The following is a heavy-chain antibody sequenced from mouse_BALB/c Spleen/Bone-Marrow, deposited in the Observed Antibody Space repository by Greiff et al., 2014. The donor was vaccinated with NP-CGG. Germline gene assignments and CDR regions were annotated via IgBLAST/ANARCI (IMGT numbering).Heavy chain of an antibody. J-gene: IGHJ2*01. CDR1: GYRFNSYW. D-gene: IGHD3-1*01. Sequence: QVQLQQSGADLMKPGASVKISCKATGYRFNSYWIEWVKQRPGHGLEWIGEILPGSGSTNFNEKFKGKATFTAYTSSNTAYMQISSLTSEDSAVYYCARHGIGSFDYWGQGTTLTVSS. CDR3: ARHGIGSFDY. CDR2: ILPGSGST. V-gene: IGHV1-9*01.